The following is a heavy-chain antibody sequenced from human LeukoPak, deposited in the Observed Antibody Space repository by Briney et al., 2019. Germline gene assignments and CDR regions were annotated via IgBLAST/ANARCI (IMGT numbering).Heavy chain of an antibody. CDR3: ARRERGTIRGMDV. D-gene: IGHD1-7*01. V-gene: IGHV4-31*03. J-gene: IGHJ6*02. CDR2: IYYSGGT. CDR1: GGSLSSGGYY. Sequence: SETLSLSCIVSGGSLSSGGYYWSWIRQHPGKGREWIRYIYYSGGTYYNPSLKSRVTISVATSKNQFSLKLSSVTAADTAVYYCARRERGTIRGMDVGGQGTTVTVSS.